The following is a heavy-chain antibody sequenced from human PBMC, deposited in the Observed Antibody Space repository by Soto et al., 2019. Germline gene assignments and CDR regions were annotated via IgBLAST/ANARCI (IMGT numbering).Heavy chain of an antibody. CDR3: ARDHLRLPAHDVFYGSDV. CDR2: IPQDGVDG. J-gene: IGHJ6*02. CDR1: GFVFSMFS. Sequence: DVKVEESGGGVVQPGDSLRLSCEVSGFVFSMFSMSWVRQSPGKGLEWVAKIPQDGVDGYYADPVKGRFTISRDNDKNSLFLEMRNLRVEDTAVYFCARDHLRLPAHDVFYGSDVWGRGATVTVSS. V-gene: IGHV3-7*03. D-gene: IGHD2-21*02.